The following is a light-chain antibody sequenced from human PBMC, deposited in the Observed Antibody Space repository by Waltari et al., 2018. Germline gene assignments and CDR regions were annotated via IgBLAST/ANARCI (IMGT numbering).Light chain of an antibody. CDR1: SSDVGGHTY. J-gene: IGLJ3*02. CDR2: DVT. V-gene: IGLV2-11*01. CDR3: CSYAGSITFWV. Sequence: QSALTQPRSVSGSPGQSVTISCTGTSSDVGGHTYVSWYQHHPGKAPKLIIYDVTKRPSGVPDRFSASKSDNTASLTISGLQAEDEADYYCCSYAGSITFWVFGGGTKLTVL.